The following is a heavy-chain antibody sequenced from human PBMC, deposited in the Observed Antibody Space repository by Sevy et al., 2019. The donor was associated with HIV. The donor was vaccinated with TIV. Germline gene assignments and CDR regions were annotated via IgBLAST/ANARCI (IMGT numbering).Heavy chain of an antibody. CDR1: GFTFSSYA. CDR2: ISYDGSNK. J-gene: IGHJ4*02. D-gene: IGHD5-18*01. CDR3: ARADTAMVRFDY. Sequence: GGSLRLSCAASGFTFSSYAMHWVRQAPGKGLEWVAVISYDGSNKYYADSVKGRFTISRDNSKNTLYLQMNSLIAEDTAVYYCARADTAMVRFDYWGQGTLVTVSS. V-gene: IGHV3-30-3*01.